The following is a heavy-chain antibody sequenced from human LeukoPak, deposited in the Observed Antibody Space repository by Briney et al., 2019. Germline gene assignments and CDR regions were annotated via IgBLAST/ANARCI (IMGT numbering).Heavy chain of an antibody. CDR1: GGSISSSSYY. Sequence: PSETLSLTCTVSGGSISSSSYYWGWIRQPAGKGLEWIGRIYTSGSTNYNPSLKSRVTMSVETSKNQFSLKLSSVTAADTAVYYCASMNSSGYSPFDYWGQGTLVTVSS. J-gene: IGHJ4*02. CDR2: IYTSGST. CDR3: ASMNSSGYSPFDY. D-gene: IGHD3-22*01. V-gene: IGHV4-61*02.